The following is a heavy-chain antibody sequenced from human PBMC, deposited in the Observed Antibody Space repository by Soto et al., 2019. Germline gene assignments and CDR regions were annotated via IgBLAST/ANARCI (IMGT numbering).Heavy chain of an antibody. CDR3: ARDKEGRDIVLVPAAPYGMDV. CDR1: GGTFSSYA. J-gene: IGHJ6*02. V-gene: IGHV1-69*12. CDR2: IIPIFGTA. D-gene: IGHD2-2*01. Sequence: QVQLVQSGAEVKKPGSSVKVSCKASGGTFSSYAISWVRQAPGQGLEWMGGIIPIFGTANYAEKFQGRVTITADEATSPAYMEQRSRRAGDAAVYYCARDKEGRDIVLVPAAPYGMDVWGQGTTVTVSS.